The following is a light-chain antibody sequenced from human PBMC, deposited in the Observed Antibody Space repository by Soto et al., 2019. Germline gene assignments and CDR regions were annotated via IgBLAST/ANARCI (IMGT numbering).Light chain of an antibody. CDR3: QQRSHSLT. J-gene: IGKJ4*01. CDR1: KSISSY. CDR2: DAS. Sequence: EIVLTQSPATLSLSPGERATLSCRASKSISSYLAGYQQKPGQAPRLLIFDASNRATGIPDRFSGSGSGTDFTLTISSLEPEAFAVYYCQQRSHSLTFGGGTKVEI. V-gene: IGKV3-11*01.